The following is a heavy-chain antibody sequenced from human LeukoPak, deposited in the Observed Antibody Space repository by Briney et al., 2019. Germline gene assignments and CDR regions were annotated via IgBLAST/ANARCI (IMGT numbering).Heavy chain of an antibody. CDR1: GYTFTSYG. CDR3: AVDSSGWYVYYYYYGMDV. CDR2: ISAYNGNT. J-gene: IGHJ6*02. D-gene: IGHD6-19*01. Sequence: GASVKVSCKASGYTFTSYGISWVRQAPGQGLEWMGWISAYNGNTNYAQKLQGRVTMTTDTSTSTAYLELRSLRSDDTAVYYCAVDSSGWYVYYYYYGMDVWGQGTTVTVSS. V-gene: IGHV1-18*01.